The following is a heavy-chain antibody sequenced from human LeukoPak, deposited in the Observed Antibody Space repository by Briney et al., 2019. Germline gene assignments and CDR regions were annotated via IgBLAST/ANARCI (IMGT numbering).Heavy chain of an antibody. CDR2: IYSGGST. D-gene: IGHD3-3*01. V-gene: IGHV3-53*01. J-gene: IGHJ4*02. Sequence: GGSLRLSCAASGFTVSSNYMSWVRQAPGKGLEWVSVIYSGGSTYYADSVKGRFTISRDNSKNTLYLQMNSLRAEDTAVYYCAKDWGIKKIFGVVIRALDYWGQGTLVTVSS. CDR3: AKDWGIKKIFGVVIRALDY. CDR1: GFTVSSNY.